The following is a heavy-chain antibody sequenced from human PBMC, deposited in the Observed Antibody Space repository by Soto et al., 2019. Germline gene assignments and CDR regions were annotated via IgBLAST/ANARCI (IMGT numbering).Heavy chain of an antibody. V-gene: IGHV3-74*01. D-gene: IGHD2-21*02. J-gene: IGHJ6*01. CDR2: INSDGSST. CDR1: GFTFSSYW. Sequence: GVSLRLSCAASGFTFSSYWMHWVRQAPGKGLVWVSRINSDGSSTSYADSVKGRFTISRDNAKNTLYLQMNSLRAEDTAVYYCARSLPKGDWNYNGMDVWGQGTTVTVSS. CDR3: ARSLPKGDWNYNGMDV.